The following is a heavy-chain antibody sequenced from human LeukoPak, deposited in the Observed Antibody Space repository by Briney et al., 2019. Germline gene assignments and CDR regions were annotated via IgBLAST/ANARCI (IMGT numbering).Heavy chain of an antibody. CDR3: ARADRGIVDAFDI. CDR1: GGTFSSYA. J-gene: IGHJ3*02. Sequence: SAKVSCKPSGGTFSSYAIRWVRQDPRQGLEWMGGIIPIFGTANYAQKFQGRVTITADKSTSTAYMELSSLRSEDTAVYYCARADRGIVDAFDIWGQGTMVTVSS. V-gene: IGHV1-69*06. D-gene: IGHD3-16*02. CDR2: IIPIFGTA.